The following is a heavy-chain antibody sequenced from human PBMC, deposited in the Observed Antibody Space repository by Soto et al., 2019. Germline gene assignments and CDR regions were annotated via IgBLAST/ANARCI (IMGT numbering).Heavy chain of an antibody. V-gene: IGHV3-21*01. Sequence: EVQLVESGGGLVKPGGSLRLSCAASGFTFSSYSMNWVRQAPRKGLEWVLSISSSSSYIYYADSVKGRFTISRDNAKNSLYLQMNSLRAEDTAVYYCARESGSYYRARYAFDIWGQGTMVTVSS. J-gene: IGHJ3*02. CDR3: ARESGSYYRARYAFDI. CDR1: GFTFSSYS. D-gene: IGHD1-26*01. CDR2: ISSSSSYI.